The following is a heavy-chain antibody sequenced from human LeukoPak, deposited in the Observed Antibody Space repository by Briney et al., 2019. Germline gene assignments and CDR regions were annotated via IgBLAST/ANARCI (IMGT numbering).Heavy chain of an antibody. Sequence: ASVRVSCKASGYTFTGSYMQWVRQAPGQGLEWMGGINPNTGGTNYAQKFQGRVTMTRDTSISTAYMELSRLRSDDTAVYYCAKETALDGDYSFDYWGQGTLVTVSS. CDR1: GYTFTGSY. CDR3: AKETALDGDYSFDY. J-gene: IGHJ4*02. D-gene: IGHD4-17*01. CDR2: INPNTGGT. V-gene: IGHV1-2*02.